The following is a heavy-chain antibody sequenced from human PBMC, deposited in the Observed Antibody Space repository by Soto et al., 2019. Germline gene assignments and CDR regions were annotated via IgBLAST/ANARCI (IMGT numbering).Heavy chain of an antibody. CDR2: ISAYNGNT. V-gene: IGHV1-18*04. J-gene: IGHJ3*02. Sequence: ASVEVSCKASGYTFTSYCISWVLQAPGQGLEWMGWISAYNGNTNYAQKLQGRVTMTTDTSTSTAYMELRSLRSDDTAVYYCARAPLANWGSDAFDIWGQGTMVTVSS. D-gene: IGHD7-27*01. CDR1: GYTFTSYC. CDR3: ARAPLANWGSDAFDI.